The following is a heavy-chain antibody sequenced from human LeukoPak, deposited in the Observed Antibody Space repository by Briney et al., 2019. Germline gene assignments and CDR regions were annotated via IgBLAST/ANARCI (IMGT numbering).Heavy chain of an antibody. CDR1: GFTFTSYG. V-gene: IGHV3-30*18. CDR3: AKDFFSSGRYGYPTSDY. D-gene: IGHD6-19*01. CDR2: ISYDGSNK. Sequence: GGSLRLSCAASGFTFTSYGMHWVRQAPGKGLEWVAVISYDGSNKYYADSVKGRFTISRDNSKNTLYLQMNSLRAEDTAVYYCAKDFFSSGRYGYPTSDYWGQGTLVTVSS. J-gene: IGHJ4*02.